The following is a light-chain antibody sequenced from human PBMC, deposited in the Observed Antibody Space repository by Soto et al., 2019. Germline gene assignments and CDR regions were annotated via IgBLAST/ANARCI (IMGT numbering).Light chain of an antibody. V-gene: IGLV2-23*02. Sequence: QSVLTRPASVSGSPGQSITISCTGTSSDVGGYNLVSWYQQHPGKAPKLMISEVSKRPSGISDRFSGSKSGSTASLTISGLQAEDEADYYCCSYAGTSTHTVFGGGTQLTVL. CDR3: CSYAGTSTHTV. CDR2: EVS. J-gene: IGLJ7*01. CDR1: SSDVGGYNL.